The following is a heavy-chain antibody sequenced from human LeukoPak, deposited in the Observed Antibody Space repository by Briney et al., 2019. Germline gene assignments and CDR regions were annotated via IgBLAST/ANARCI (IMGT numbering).Heavy chain of an antibody. CDR1: GYTFTNYG. J-gene: IGHJ4*02. Sequence: ASVKVSCKASGYTFTNYGITWVRQAPGQGLEWLGWISAENGDTSYPQSLQDRVTVTIDTSTSTAYMELRSLRSDDTAVYYCARDSAMVRGVIINYFDYWARELWSPSRQ. CDR2: ISAENGDT. D-gene: IGHD3-10*01. CDR3: ARDSAMVRGVIINYFDY. V-gene: IGHV1-18*01.